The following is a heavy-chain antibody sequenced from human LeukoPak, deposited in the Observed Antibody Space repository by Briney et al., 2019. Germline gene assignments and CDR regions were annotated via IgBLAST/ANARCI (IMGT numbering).Heavy chain of an antibody. CDR1: GYTFTSYG. D-gene: IGHD1-26*01. Sequence: ASVKVSCKASGYTFTSYGISWVRQAPGQGLEWMGWISAYNGNTNYAQKLQGRVTMTTDTSTSTAYMELRSLRSDDTVVYYCARDLSVVGAIYWFDPWGQGTLVTVSS. V-gene: IGHV1-18*01. J-gene: IGHJ5*02. CDR3: ARDLSVVGAIYWFDP. CDR2: ISAYNGNT.